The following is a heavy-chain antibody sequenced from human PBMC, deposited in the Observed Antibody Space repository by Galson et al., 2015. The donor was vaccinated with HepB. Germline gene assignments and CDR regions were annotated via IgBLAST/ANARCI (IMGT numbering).Heavy chain of an antibody. V-gene: IGHV1-46*01. D-gene: IGHD4-23*01. Sequence: SVKVSCKASGYMFTRYYMHWVRQAPGQGLEWMGIINPSDDYTSYAQKFQGRVTMTRDTSTSTVYMELSSLTSEDTAVYYCARAILDTAVGYGMDVWGQGTTVTVAS. CDR2: INPSDDYT. J-gene: IGHJ6*02. CDR1: GYMFTRYY. CDR3: ARAILDTAVGYGMDV.